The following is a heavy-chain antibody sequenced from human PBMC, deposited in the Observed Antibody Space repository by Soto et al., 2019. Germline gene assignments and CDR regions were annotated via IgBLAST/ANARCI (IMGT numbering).Heavy chain of an antibody. CDR1: GFTFSSYA. J-gene: IGHJ6*02. CDR3: ARDGERGWYRVNYYYGMDV. CDR2: IWYDGSNK. Sequence: QTGGSLRLSCAASGFTFSSYAMHWVRQAPGKGLEWVAVIWYDGSNKYYADSVKGRFTVSRDNSKNTLYLQMNSLRAEDTAVYYCARDGERGWYRVNYYYGMDVWGQGTTVTVSS. V-gene: IGHV3-33*08. D-gene: IGHD6-19*01.